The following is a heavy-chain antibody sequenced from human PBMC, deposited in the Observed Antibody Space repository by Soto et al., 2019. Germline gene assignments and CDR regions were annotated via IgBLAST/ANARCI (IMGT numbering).Heavy chain of an antibody. D-gene: IGHD4-4*01. J-gene: IGHJ6*03. V-gene: IGHV1-18*01. CDR2: ISGYNGNT. CDR1: GYTFRSYG. Sequence: ASVKVSCKASGYTFRSYGISWVRQAPGQGLEWMGWISGYNGNTHYSQKFQGKVTMTTDTSTSTAYMELRNLRSDDTAVYYCAKADSNYAGRFSYYYKDVWGTGTMVTVSS. CDR3: AKADSNYAGRFSYYYKDV.